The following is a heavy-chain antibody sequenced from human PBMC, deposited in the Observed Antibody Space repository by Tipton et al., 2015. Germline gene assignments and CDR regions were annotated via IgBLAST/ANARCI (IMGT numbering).Heavy chain of an antibody. CDR3: ASEGISGSWYGSFDN. D-gene: IGHD6-13*01. CDR2: IDEAGNQK. V-gene: IGHV3-7*03. CDR1: AFNFNTYW. J-gene: IGHJ4*02. Sequence: SLRLSCAASAFNFNTYWMTWVRQAPGKGLEWVANIDEAGNQKYYVASVKGRFTISRDNARNPLYLQMNSLRAEDTAVYYCASEGISGSWYGSFDNWGQGTLVTVSS.